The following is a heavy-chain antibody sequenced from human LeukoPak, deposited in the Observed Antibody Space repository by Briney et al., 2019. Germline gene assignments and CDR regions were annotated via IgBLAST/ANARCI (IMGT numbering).Heavy chain of an antibody. CDR2: IIPILGIA. V-gene: IGHV1-69*04. D-gene: IGHD6-19*01. Sequence: SVKVSCKASGGTFSSYAISWVRQAPGQGLEWMGRIIPILGIANYAQKFQGRVTITADKSTSTAYMELSSPRSEDTAVYYCARDHTRSRVDPWGQGTLVTVSS. CDR3: ARDHTRSRVDP. J-gene: IGHJ5*02. CDR1: GGTFSSYA.